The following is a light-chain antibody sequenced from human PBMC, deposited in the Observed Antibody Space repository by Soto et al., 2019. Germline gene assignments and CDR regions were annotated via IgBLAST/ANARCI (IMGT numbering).Light chain of an antibody. CDR2: KSS. J-gene: IGKJ1*01. Sequence: DIQMTQSPSTLSASVGDRVTITCRASQNVHSWLAWYQQKPGKAPKLLIYKSSTLESGVPSRFSGRGSGTEFTLTISGLQSDDFATYYGQQYYGIWTFDQGTKVEIK. V-gene: IGKV1-5*03. CDR1: QNVHSW. CDR3: QQYYGIWT.